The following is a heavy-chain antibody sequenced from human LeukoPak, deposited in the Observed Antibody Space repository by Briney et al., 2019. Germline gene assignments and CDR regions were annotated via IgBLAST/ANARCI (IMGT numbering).Heavy chain of an antibody. D-gene: IGHD6-19*01. Sequence: PGGSLRLSCAASRFTFSSYAMSWVRQAPGKGLEWVSAISGSGGSTYYADSVKGRFTISRDNSKNTLYLQMNSLRAEDTAVYYCAKANREWLDYFDYWGQGTLVTVSS. CDR1: RFTFSSYA. J-gene: IGHJ4*02. CDR2: ISGSGGST. V-gene: IGHV3-23*01. CDR3: AKANREWLDYFDY.